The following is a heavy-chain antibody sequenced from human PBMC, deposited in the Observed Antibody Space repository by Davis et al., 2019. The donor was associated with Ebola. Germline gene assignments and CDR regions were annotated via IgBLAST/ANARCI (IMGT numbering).Heavy chain of an antibody. CDR3: ARETPGLWYFDV. D-gene: IGHD3-10*01. V-gene: IGHV4-39*07. CDR2: IYYSGST. Sequence: PSETLSLTCTVSGDSINTIGYYWGWIRQPPGKGLEWVGTIYYSGSTTYNPSLRSRVTISLDTSKNHFSLDLTSVTAADTAVYYCARETPGLWYFDVWGRGTLVTVSS. J-gene: IGHJ2*01. CDR1: GDSINTIGYY.